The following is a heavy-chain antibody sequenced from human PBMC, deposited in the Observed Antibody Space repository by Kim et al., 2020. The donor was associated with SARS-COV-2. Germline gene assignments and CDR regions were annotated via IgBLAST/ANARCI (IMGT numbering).Heavy chain of an antibody. D-gene: IGHD2-2*01. CDR1: GFTFGNYA. V-gene: IGHV3-23*01. Sequence: GGSLRLSCAASGFTFGNYAMSWVRQAPGKGLEWVSAISGSGGSTNYADSVKGRFTISRDNSISRDTSKNTLYLQIHSLRAEDTAVYYCAKGPDGSNSDYFDYWGQGTLVTVSS. CDR3: AKGPDGSNSDYFDY. CDR2: ISGSGGST. J-gene: IGHJ4*02.